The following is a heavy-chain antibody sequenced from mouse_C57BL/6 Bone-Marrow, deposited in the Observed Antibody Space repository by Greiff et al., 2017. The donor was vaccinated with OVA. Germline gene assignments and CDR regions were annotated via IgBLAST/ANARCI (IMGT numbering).Heavy chain of an antibody. J-gene: IGHJ3*01. D-gene: IGHD2-3*01. V-gene: IGHV1-9*01. CDR3: ARDGPHGKFAY. CDR1: GYTFTGYW. CDR2: ILPGGGST. Sequence: VQLQQSGAELMKPGASVTLSCKASGYTFTGYWIEWVKQRPGHGLEWIGEILPGGGSTNYNEKFKGKATFTADKSSNTAYMQLSSLTTEDSAIYYCARDGPHGKFAYWGQGTLVTVSA.